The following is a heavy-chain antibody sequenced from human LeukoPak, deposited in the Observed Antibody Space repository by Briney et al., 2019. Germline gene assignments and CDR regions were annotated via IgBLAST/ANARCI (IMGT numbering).Heavy chain of an antibody. CDR2: IYSGGST. D-gene: IGHD5-24*01. Sequence: GGSLRLSCAASGFTVSSNYMSWVRPAPGKGLEWASVIYSGGSTYYADSVQGRFTISRDNSKNTLYLQMKSLRAEDTAVYYCATSRPGDGYNYFSYYYYYYMDVWGKGTTVTVSS. CDR1: GFTVSSNY. V-gene: IGHV3-53*01. J-gene: IGHJ6*03. CDR3: ATSRPGDGYNYFSYYYYYYMDV.